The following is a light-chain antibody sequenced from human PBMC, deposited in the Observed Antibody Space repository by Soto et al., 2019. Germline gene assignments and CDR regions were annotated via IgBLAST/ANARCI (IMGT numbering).Light chain of an antibody. CDR2: GAS. J-gene: IGKJ5*01. Sequence: EIVLTQSPGTLSLSAGERATLSCRASQSVSSSYLAWYQQKPGQAPRLLIYGASSRATGIPDRFSGSGSWPDFTLTISRLEPEDFAVYYCQQYGSSPPITFGQGTRLEIK. CDR3: QQYGSSPPIT. V-gene: IGKV3-20*01. CDR1: QSVSSSY.